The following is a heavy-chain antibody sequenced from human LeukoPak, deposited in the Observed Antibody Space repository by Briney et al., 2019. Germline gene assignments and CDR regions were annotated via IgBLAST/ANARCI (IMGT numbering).Heavy chain of an antibody. CDR2: ISNSGSSM. CDR1: GFTFSTYE. D-gene: IGHD1-26*01. Sequence: GGSLRLSCAASGFTFSTYEMNWVRQAPGKGLEWVSYISNSGSSMYYANSVKGRFTISRDNAKNSLYLQMNSLRAEDTAVYYCARGGADDYWGQGTLVTVSS. V-gene: IGHV3-48*03. J-gene: IGHJ4*02. CDR3: ARGGADDY.